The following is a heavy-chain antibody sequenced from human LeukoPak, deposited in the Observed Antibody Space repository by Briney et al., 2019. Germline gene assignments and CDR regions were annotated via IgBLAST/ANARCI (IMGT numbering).Heavy chain of an antibody. CDR3: AKDDPGGSGSIVDY. J-gene: IGHJ4*02. D-gene: IGHD3-10*01. CDR2: ISGSGGST. CDR1: GFTFSSHA. V-gene: IGHV3-23*01. Sequence: GGSLRLSCAASGFTFSSHAMSWVRQAPGKGLEWVSAISGSGGSTYYADSVKGRFTISRDNSKNTLYLQMNSLRVEDTAVYYCAKDDPGGSGSIVDYWGQGTLVTVSS.